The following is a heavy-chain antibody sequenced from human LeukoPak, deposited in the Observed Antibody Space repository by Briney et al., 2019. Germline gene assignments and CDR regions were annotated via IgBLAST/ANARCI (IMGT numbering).Heavy chain of an antibody. J-gene: IGHJ4*02. CDR1: GFTFSGYS. V-gene: IGHV3-21*06. Sequence: GGSLRLSCSASGFTFSGYSMNWVRQAPGKGLEWVPSIGSSGSHMYYADSVTGRLTISRDNAKNSLYLQMHSLRAEDTAVYYCARDLWGMVASDAYFDYWGQGTLVTVSS. D-gene: IGHD1-26*01. CDR2: IGSSGSHM. CDR3: ARDLWGMVASDAYFDY.